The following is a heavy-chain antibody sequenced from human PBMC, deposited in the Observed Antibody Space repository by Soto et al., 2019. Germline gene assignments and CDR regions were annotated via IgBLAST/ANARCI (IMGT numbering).Heavy chain of an antibody. Sequence: HPGGSLRLSCAASGFTFSSYAMSWVRQAPGKGLEWVSSISGSGGSIYYADSVKGRFTISRDNSKNTLSLQMNSLRDEDTAVYYCAKRRPEGAADYNGMDVWGQGTTVTVSS. CDR3: AKRRPEGAADYNGMDV. J-gene: IGHJ6*02. CDR1: GFTFSSYA. V-gene: IGHV3-23*01. CDR2: ISGSGGSI. D-gene: IGHD6-25*01.